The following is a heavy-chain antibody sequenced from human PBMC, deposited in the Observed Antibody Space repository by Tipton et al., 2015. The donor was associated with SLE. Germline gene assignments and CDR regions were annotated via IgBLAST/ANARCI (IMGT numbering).Heavy chain of an antibody. J-gene: IGHJ3*02. V-gene: IGHV3-20*04. CDR3: AKDGDSSGSDAFDI. CDR2: INWNGGST. Sequence: SLRLSCAASGFTFDDYGMSWVRQAPGKGLEWVSGINWNGGSTRYADSVRGRFTISRDNAKNSLYLQMNSLRAEDMALYYCAKDGDSSGSDAFDIWGQGTMVTVSS. CDR1: GFTFDDYG. D-gene: IGHD6-19*01.